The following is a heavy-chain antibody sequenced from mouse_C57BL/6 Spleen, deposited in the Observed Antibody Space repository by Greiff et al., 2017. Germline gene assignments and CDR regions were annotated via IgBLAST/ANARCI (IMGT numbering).Heavy chain of an antibody. V-gene: IGHV1-22*01. CDR1: GYTFTDYN. CDR3: ARGETWTAQATRYRY. CDR2: INPNNGGT. Sequence: EVQLVESGPELVKPGASVKMSCKASGYTFTDYNMHWVKQSHGKSLEWIGYINPNNGGTSYNQKFKGKATLTVNKSSSTAYMELRSLTSEDSSVYYCARGETWTAQATRYRYWGQGTTLTVSS. D-gene: IGHD3-2*02. J-gene: IGHJ2*01.